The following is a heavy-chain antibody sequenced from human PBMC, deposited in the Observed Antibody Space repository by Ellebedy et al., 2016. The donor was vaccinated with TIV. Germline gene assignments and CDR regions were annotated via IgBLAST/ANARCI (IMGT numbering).Heavy chain of an antibody. CDR2: ISSSSSYI. CDR1: GFTFSNYS. CDR3: ARAPRGTVTTWIDY. V-gene: IGHV3-21*01. D-gene: IGHD4-17*01. Sequence: GESLKISXAASGFTFSNYSMNWVRQAPGKGLEWVSSISSSSSYIYYADSVKGRFTISRDNAKNSLYLQMNSLRAEDTAVYYCARAPRGTVTTWIDYWGQGTLVTVSS. J-gene: IGHJ4*02.